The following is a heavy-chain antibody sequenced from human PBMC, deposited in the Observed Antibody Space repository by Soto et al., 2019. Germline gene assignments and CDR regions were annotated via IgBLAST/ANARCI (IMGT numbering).Heavy chain of an antibody. CDR1: GYTFTRYG. CDR3: AMVDVYVTPSPQHV. CDR2: INTYNGNT. V-gene: IGHV1-18*01. Sequence: QVQLVQSGAEVKNPGASVKVSCKASGYTFTRYGIGWARQAPGQGLEWMGWINTYNGNTNYAQNVQGRVTLTTDPSTSTAYMELRSLRSNDTAIYYCAMVDVYVTPSPQHVWGQGTTVIVSS. D-gene: IGHD3-16*01. J-gene: IGHJ6*02.